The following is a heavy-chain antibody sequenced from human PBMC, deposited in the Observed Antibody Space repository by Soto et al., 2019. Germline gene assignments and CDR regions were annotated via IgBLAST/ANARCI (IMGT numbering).Heavy chain of an antibody. CDR3: AKDRGRGSPVSGGMDV. V-gene: IGHV3-21*02. CDR1: GFNFSTYN. CDR2: ISSASNHI. J-gene: IGHJ6*04. Sequence: EMQLVESGGGLVKPGGSLRLSCAASGFNFSTYNINWVRQAPGKGLEWVSSISSASNHIFYADSVKGRFTISRDNAKRSLYLQMTSLRAEDTAVYYCAKDRGRGSPVSGGMDVWGEGTTGTVSS. D-gene: IGHD1-26*01.